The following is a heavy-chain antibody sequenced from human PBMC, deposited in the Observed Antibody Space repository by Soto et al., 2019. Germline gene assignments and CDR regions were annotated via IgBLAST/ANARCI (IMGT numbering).Heavy chain of an antibody. Sequence: SETLSLTCAFYGGSFSGYYWSWIRQPPGKGLEWIGEINHSGSTNYNPSLKSRVTISVDTSKNQFSLKLSSVTAADTAVYYCAVRKEKPYCSSTSCPSQDYWGQGTLVTVS. V-gene: IGHV4-34*01. J-gene: IGHJ4*02. CDR3: AVRKEKPYCSSTSCPSQDY. D-gene: IGHD2-2*01. CDR2: INHSGST. CDR1: GGSFSGYY.